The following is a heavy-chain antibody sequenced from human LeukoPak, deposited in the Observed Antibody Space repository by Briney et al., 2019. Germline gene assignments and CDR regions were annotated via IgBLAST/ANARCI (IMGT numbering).Heavy chain of an antibody. Sequence: GASVKVSCKASGGTFSSYTISWVRQAPGQGLEWMGRIIPILGMANYAQKFQGRVTITADKSTSTAYMELSSLRSEDTAVYYCARASLDYYGSGSSPTPYYYYYGMDVWGQGTTVTVSS. V-gene: IGHV1-69*02. D-gene: IGHD3-10*01. CDR2: IIPILGMA. J-gene: IGHJ6*02. CDR1: GGTFSSYT. CDR3: ARASLDYYGSGSSPTPYYYYYGMDV.